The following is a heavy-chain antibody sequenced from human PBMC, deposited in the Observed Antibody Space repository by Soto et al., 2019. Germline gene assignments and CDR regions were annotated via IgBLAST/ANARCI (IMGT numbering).Heavy chain of an antibody. Sequence: EVQLVESGGGLVQPGGAVRISCAASKFTITSYWMHWGRQAPGKGLVWVSRINSDGSSISYADAVKGRFTISRDKAKNTLYLQMNSLRVEDTAVYYCAREVSHGYVLRGMDVWGQGTTVTVFS. CDR1: KFTITSYW. CDR3: AREVSHGYVLRGMDV. D-gene: IGHD5-18*01. CDR2: INSDGSSI. V-gene: IGHV3-74*01. J-gene: IGHJ6*02.